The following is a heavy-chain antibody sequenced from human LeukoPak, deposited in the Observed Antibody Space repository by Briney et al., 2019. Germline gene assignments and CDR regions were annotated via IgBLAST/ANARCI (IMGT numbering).Heavy chain of an antibody. V-gene: IGHV3-30*18. Sequence: PGRSLRLSCAASGFTFSSYGMHWVRQAPGKGLEWVAVISYDGSNKYYADSVKGRFTISRDNSKNTLYLQMNSLRAEDTAVYYCAKDTRPSTVTTWAPFDYWGQGTLVNVSS. D-gene: IGHD4-17*01. J-gene: IGHJ4*02. CDR3: AKDTRPSTVTTWAPFDY. CDR1: GFTFSSYG. CDR2: ISYDGSNK.